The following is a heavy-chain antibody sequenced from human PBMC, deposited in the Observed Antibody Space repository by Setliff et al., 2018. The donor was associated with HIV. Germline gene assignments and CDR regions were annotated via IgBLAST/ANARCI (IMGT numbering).Heavy chain of an antibody. CDR1: GYTFTDYY. V-gene: IGHV1-69-2*01. CDR2: VDPKDGGA. CDR3: ATSSIVGATTMGY. Sequence: ASVKVSCKASGYTFTDYYMHWVRQAPGKGLEWMGRVDPKDGGAIYAEKFQGRVTISADTSTDTAYMELSSLRSEDTAVYYCATSSIVGATTMGYWGQGTLVTVSS. D-gene: IGHD1-26*01. J-gene: IGHJ4*02.